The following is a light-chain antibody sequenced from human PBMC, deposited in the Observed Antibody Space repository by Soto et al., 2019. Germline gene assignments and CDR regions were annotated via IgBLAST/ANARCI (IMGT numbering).Light chain of an antibody. Sequence: QSALTQPPSASGSPGQSVTISCTGTSSDVGGYNSVSWYQQHPGKAPKLIIYEVIKRPSGVPDRFSGSKSGNTASLTVSGLQAEDEADYYCSSYAGSNNVVFGGGTKLTVL. CDR3: SSYAGSNNVV. J-gene: IGLJ3*02. V-gene: IGLV2-8*01. CDR1: SSDVGGYNS. CDR2: EVI.